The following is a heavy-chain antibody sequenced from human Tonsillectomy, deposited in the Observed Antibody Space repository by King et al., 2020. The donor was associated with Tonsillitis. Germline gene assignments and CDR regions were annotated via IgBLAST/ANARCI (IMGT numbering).Heavy chain of an antibody. J-gene: IGHJ4*02. CDR2: ILSNDEK. D-gene: IGHD5-12*01. V-gene: IGHV2-26*01. Sequence: TLKESGPVLVKPTETLTLTCTVSGFSLSNDRLLVSWVRQPPGKALEWLGHILSNDEKSYSKSLMSRLSISKDTSKSQVVLTMTNMDPVDTATYFCARILVATTEFDYWGQGTLVSVSS. CDR1: GFSLSNDRLL. CDR3: ARILVATTEFDY.